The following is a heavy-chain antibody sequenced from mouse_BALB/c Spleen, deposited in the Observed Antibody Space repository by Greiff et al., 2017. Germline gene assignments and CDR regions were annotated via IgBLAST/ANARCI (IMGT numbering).Heavy chain of an antibody. D-gene: IGHD1-1*01. CDR3: ARDENYRTMDY. Sequence: QVQLKQSGPELVKPGASVKISCKASGYTFTDYYINWVKQKPGQGLEWIGWIYPGSGNTKYNEKFKGKATLTVDTSSSTAYMQLSSLTSEDTAVYFCARDENYRTMDYWGQGTSVTVSS. CDR1: GYTFTDYY. CDR2: IYPGSGNT. V-gene: IGHV1-84*02. J-gene: IGHJ4*01.